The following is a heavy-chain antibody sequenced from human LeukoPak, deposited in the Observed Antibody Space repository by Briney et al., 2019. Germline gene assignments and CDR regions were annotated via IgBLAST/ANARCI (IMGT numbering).Heavy chain of an antibody. CDR1: GGSFSGYY. Sequence: SETLSLTCAVYGGSFSGYYWSWIRQPPGKGLEWIGEINHSGSTNYNPSLKSRVTISVDTSKNQFSLKLSSVTAADTAVYYCANEDSLNLGYGENYWGQGTLVTVSS. CDR2: INHSGST. J-gene: IGHJ4*02. V-gene: IGHV4-34*01. CDR3: ANEDSLNLGYGENY. D-gene: IGHD5-12*01.